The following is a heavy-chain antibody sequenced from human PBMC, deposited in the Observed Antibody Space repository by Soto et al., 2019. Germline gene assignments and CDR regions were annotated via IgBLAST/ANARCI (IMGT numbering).Heavy chain of an antibody. V-gene: IGHV3-30-3*01. J-gene: IGHJ2*01. D-gene: IGHD1-26*01. Sequence: LEWVAVISYVGSTKSYADSVNGRFTIARDNSKNTLYLQMSCLRAEDTAVYYCERDAIVYFFSSRRCHTRFSPGLGIPLNRSSDL. CDR3: ERDAIVYFFSSRRCHTRFSPGLGIPLNRSSDL. CDR2: ISYVGSTK.